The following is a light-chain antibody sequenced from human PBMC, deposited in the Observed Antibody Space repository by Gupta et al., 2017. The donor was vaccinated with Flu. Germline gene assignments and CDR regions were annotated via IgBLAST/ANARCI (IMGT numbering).Light chain of an antibody. J-gene: IGLJ2*01. Sequence: VTISSSATTSTVGNNYVYCYHHAPAHAPILLFYMNVSRAAAAPARFSGSKSATSASVATTGLQAEDGAEYFCPVSHDSGSGRLFGGGTKLTVL. CDR1: TSTVGNNY. CDR2: MNV. V-gene: IGLV1-47*01. CDR3: PVSHDSGSGRL.